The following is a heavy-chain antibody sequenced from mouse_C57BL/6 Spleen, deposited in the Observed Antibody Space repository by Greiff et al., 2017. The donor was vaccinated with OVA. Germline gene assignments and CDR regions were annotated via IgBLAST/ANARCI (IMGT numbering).Heavy chain of an antibody. CDR3: ARRYGRGAMDY. CDR1: GYTFTDYN. Sequence: VQLQQSGPELVKPGASVKLPCNASGYTFTDYNMDWVKQSPGKSLEWIGDINPNNGGTIYNQKFNGKATLTVDKSSSTAYMELRRLTCKDTAVYYCARRYGRGAMDYWGQGTSVTVSS. V-gene: IGHV1-18*01. CDR2: INPNNGGT. D-gene: IGHD1-1*01. J-gene: IGHJ4*01.